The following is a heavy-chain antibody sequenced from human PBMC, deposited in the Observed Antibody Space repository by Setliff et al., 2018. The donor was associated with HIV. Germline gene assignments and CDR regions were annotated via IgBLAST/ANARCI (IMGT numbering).Heavy chain of an antibody. V-gene: IGHV4-59*01. CDR3: ARGGLTAIDN. J-gene: IGHJ4*02. CDR2: IYSSGST. CDR1: GASISSYY. D-gene: IGHD2-21*02. Sequence: NPSETLSLTCTVSGASISSYYWSWIRQPPGKGLEWIGYIYSSGSTNYNPSLKSRVTISVDTSKNQFSLKLSSVTAADAAVYYCARGGLTAIDNWGQGKLVTVSS.